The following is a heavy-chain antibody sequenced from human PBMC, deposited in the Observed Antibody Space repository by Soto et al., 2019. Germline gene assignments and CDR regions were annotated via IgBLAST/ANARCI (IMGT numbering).Heavy chain of an antibody. CDR3: ARHFLYSYGPMDD. D-gene: IGHD5-18*01. J-gene: IGHJ4*02. Sequence: SETLSLTCTVSGGSISSSSYYWGWIRQPPGKGLEWIGSIYYSGSTYYNPSLKSRVTISVDTSKNQFSLKLSSVTAADTAVYYCARHFLYSYGPMDDWGQGTLVTVAS. CDR2: IYYSGST. CDR1: GGSISSSSYY. V-gene: IGHV4-39*01.